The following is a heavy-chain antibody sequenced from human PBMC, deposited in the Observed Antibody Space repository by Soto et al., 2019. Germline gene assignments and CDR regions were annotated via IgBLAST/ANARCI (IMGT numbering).Heavy chain of an antibody. D-gene: IGHD1-26*01. V-gene: IGHV1-69*12. CDR3: AKERGYYYYGVDV. Sequence: QVQLVQSGAEVKKPGSSVKVSCKASGGPFRSYAISWVRQAPGQGLEWMGGITGVFGTTNYAQKFQGRVTITADESTGTAFMELSSLRSEDTAVYFCAKERGYYYYGVDVWGQGTTVTVSS. J-gene: IGHJ6*02. CDR1: GGPFRSYA. CDR2: ITGVFGTT.